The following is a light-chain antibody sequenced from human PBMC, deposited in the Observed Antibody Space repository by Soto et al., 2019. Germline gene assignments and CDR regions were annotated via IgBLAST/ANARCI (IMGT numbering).Light chain of an antibody. CDR1: QVISSW. J-gene: IGKJ1*01. CDR3: QQANSFPLT. Sequence: DIQMTQSPSSVSASVGDRVTITCRATQVISSWLAWYQQKPGEAPKLLIYAASDLQSGVPSRFRGSGSGTDFTLTISSLQPEDFATYHCQQANSFPLTLGQGTKVDIK. CDR2: AAS. V-gene: IGKV1D-12*01.